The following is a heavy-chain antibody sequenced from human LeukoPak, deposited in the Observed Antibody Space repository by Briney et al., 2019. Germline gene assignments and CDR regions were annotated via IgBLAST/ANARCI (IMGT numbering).Heavy chain of an antibody. J-gene: IGHJ4*02. V-gene: IGHV4-4*07. CDR2: IYTSGST. D-gene: IGHD2-15*01. CDR1: GGFTSNYY. CDR3: AREATLGYCSGGTCYSAYYFDY. Sequence: SETLSLTCTVSGGFTSNYYWSWIRQPAGKGLECIGRIYTSGSTNYNPSLKSRVTMSVDTSKNQFSLKLSSVTAADTAVYYCAREATLGYCSGGTCYSAYYFDYWGQGTLVTVSS.